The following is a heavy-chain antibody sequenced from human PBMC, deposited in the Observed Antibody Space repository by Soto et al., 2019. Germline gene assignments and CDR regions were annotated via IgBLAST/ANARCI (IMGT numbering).Heavy chain of an antibody. CDR1: GFTFSRYG. CDR2: VRSDGDTT. V-gene: IGHV3-23*01. D-gene: IGHD1-26*01. J-gene: IGHJ4*02. CDR3: AKGKGVGATPDGANC. Sequence: EVQVLESGGGLVQPGGSLRLSCAASGFTFSRYGMNWVRQAPGKGLEWVSGVRSDGDTTYNADSVKGRFTVSRDNFRNTLDLQMNNLRVEDTAGYYCAKGKGVGATPDGANCWGQGTLVTVSP.